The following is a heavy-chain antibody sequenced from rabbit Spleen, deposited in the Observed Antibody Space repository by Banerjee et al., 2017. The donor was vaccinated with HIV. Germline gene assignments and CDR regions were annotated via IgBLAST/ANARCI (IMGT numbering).Heavy chain of an antibody. Sequence: QSLEESGGDLVKPGASLTLTCKASGFDFTSTYYMCWVCQAPGKGLELIACIDTSSDNTAYASWAKGRFTISKASSTPVTLQMTSLTAADTATYFCARDFVAVIGWNFSLWGQGTLVTVS. CDR3: ARDFVAVIGWNFSL. CDR1: GFDFTSTYY. V-gene: IGHV1S40*01. D-gene: IGHD1-1*01. CDR2: IDTSSDNT. J-gene: IGHJ4*01.